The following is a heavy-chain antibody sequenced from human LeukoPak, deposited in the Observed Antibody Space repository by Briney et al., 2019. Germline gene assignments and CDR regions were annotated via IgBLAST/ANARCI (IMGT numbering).Heavy chain of an antibody. D-gene: IGHD1-26*01. CDR3: ARDLIVGATCFDY. CDR1: GYTFTGYY. CDR2: INPNSGGT. V-gene: IGHV1-2*02. J-gene: IGHJ4*02. Sequence: ASVTVSCKASGYTFTGYYMHWVRQAPGQGLELMGWINPNSGGTNYAQKFQGRVTMTRDTSISTAYMELSRLRSDDTAVYYCARDLIVGATCFDYWGQGTLVTVSS.